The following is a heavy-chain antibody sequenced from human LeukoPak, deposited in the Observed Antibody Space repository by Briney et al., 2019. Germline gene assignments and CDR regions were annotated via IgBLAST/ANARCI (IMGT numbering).Heavy chain of an antibody. CDR3: ARESAAGTKNTGWFDP. D-gene: IGHD6-13*01. J-gene: IGHJ5*02. CDR2: VYQSGTT. Sequence: PSETLSLTCAVSGGYISGGGNSWSWLRQPPGKGLEWIGYVYQSGTTHYNPSLKSRVTISVDTSKNQFSLKLSSVTAADTAVYYCARESAAGTKNTGWFDPWGQGTLVTVSS. V-gene: IGHV4-30-2*01. CDR1: GGYISGGGNS.